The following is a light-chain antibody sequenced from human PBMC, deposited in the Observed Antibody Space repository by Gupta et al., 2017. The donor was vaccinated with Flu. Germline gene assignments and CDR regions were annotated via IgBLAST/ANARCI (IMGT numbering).Light chain of an antibody. J-gene: IGLJ1*01. CDR1: SSNIGSNT. CDR3: SGWGDSMKGLEV. V-gene: IGLV1-44*01. CDR2: INN. Sequence: QSLLTQPPSASGPPGQRVTISCSGSSSNIGSNTGNWYQQLQGKAPPLRIDINNQRPSGVPARCSGYTDCTSGSPVTSRLQYEDEADEDGSGWGDSMKGLEVFGTGTKVTVI.